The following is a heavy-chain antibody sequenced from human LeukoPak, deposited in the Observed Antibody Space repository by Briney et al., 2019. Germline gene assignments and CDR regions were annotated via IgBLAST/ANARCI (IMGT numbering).Heavy chain of an antibody. J-gene: IGHJ3*02. CDR3: ARDLFTRKTLGNWDSRAFHI. V-gene: IGHV1-2*02. Sequence: GASVKVSCKASGYTFTGYYMHWVRQAPGQGLEWMGWINPNSVGTNYAQRFQGRVTMTRDTSTATAYMEPRWLTSDDTAVYYCARDLFTRKTLGNWDSRAFHIWGQGTMVTVSS. D-gene: IGHD1-14*01. CDR2: INPNSVGT. CDR1: GYTFTGYY.